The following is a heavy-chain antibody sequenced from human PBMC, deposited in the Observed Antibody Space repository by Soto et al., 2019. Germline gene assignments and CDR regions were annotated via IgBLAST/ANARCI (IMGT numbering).Heavy chain of an antibody. D-gene: IGHD6-13*01. CDR1: GFTFSSYA. CDR2: ISGSGGST. V-gene: IGHV3-23*01. Sequence: GGSLRLSCAASGFTFSSYAMSWVRQAPGKGLEWVSVISGSGGSTYYADSVKGRFTISRDNSKNTLYLQMNSLRAEDTAVYYCAKNRAAAGRNAYYGMDVWGQGTTVTVSS. CDR3: AKNRAAAGRNAYYGMDV. J-gene: IGHJ6*02.